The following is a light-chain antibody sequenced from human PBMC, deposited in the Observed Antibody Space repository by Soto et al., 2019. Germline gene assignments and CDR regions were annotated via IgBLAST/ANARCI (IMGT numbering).Light chain of an antibody. J-gene: IGKJ4*01. CDR1: QSVSSY. CDR3: QQRSNF. V-gene: IGKV3-11*01. Sequence: EIVLTQSPATLSLSPGERATLSCRASQSVSSYLAWYQQKPGQAPRLLIYDASNRATGIPARFSGSGSGTVFTLTISSLEPEDFAVYYCQQRSNFFGGGTTVEIK. CDR2: DAS.